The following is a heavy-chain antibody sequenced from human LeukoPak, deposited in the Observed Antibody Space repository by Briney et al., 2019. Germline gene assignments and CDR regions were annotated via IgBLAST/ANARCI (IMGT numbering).Heavy chain of an antibody. CDR1: GFTFDDYA. D-gene: IGHD3-22*01. CDR3: AKDRDYYDSSGYFDY. V-gene: IGHV3-9*01. Sequence: GGSLRLSCAASGFTFDDYAMHWVRQAPGKGLEGVSGISWNSGSIGYADSVKGRFTISRDNAKNSLYLQMNSLRAEDTALYYCAKDRDYYDSSGYFDYWGQGTLVTVSS. J-gene: IGHJ4*02. CDR2: ISWNSGSI.